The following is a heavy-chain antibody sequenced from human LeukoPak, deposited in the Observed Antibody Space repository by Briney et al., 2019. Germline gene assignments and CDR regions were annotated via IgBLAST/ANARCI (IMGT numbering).Heavy chain of an antibody. CDR2: INPHSGGA. V-gene: IGHV1-2*02. CDR3: ARETYFDTTGHYGWFDP. Sequence: ASLKVSCKASGYMFTDYYLHWARQAPGQGLEWMGWINPHSGGADLAPKFQGRVTMTRDTSINTTYMELTSLISDDTAVYYCARETYFDTTGHYGWFDPWGQGTLVTVSS. CDR1: GYMFTDYY. D-gene: IGHD3-22*01. J-gene: IGHJ5*02.